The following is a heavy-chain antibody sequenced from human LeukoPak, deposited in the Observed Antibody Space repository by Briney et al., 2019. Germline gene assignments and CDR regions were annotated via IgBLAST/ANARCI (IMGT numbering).Heavy chain of an antibody. CDR3: TRGMAVGYYYYYHMDV. CDR2: IRSKPYGGTT. Sequence: GGSLRLSCAASGFTFSNAWMSWVRQAPGKGLEWVGLIRSKPYGGTTEYAASVKGRFTISRDDSKSIAYLQMNSLKTEDTAVYYCTRGMAVGYYYYYHMDVWGKGTTVTVSS. D-gene: IGHD3-16*01. CDR1: GFTFSNAW. V-gene: IGHV3-49*04. J-gene: IGHJ6*03.